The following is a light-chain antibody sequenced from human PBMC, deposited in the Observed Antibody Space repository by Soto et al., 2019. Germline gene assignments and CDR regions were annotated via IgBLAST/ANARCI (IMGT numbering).Light chain of an antibody. CDR3: QQYTNPNNPWM. J-gene: IGKJ1*01. CDR1: QTISTW. V-gene: IGKV1-5*01. CDR2: DAS. Sequence: DIQVTQSPPTLSSTVGDQVTITLLASQTISTWMAWYQQKQGKATKLLVRDASTLQSGVASRLSGSGSGTEFTLIISGLQPDDSAIYYCQQYTNPNNPWMFGQGTKVDIK.